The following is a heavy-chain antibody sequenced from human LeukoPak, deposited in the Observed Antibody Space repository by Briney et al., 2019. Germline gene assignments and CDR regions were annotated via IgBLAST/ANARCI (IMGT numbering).Heavy chain of an antibody. J-gene: IGHJ4*02. D-gene: IGHD2-2*01. CDR3: ARVAPAAIFDY. Sequence: SETLSLTCAVSGGSISSGGYSWSWLRQPPGKGLEWIGYIYHSGSTYYNPSLKSRVTISVDRSKNQFSLKLSSVTAADTAVYYCARVAPAAIFDYWGEGTLVTVPS. CDR2: IYHSGST. V-gene: IGHV4-30-2*01. CDR1: GGSISSGGYS.